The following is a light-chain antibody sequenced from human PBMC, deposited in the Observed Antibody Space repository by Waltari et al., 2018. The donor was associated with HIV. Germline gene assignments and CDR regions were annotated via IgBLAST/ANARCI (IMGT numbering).Light chain of an antibody. CDR2: GAS. CDR3: QQYNNWPPWT. J-gene: IGKJ1*01. Sequence: EIVMTQSPATLSVSPGERATLSCRASQTVSSNLAWYQQNPGQAPRLLIYGASTTATGGPARFSGSGSETEFTLTINGLQSEDFAVYYCQQYNNWPPWTFGQGTKVEIK. V-gene: IGKV3-15*01. CDR1: QTVSSN.